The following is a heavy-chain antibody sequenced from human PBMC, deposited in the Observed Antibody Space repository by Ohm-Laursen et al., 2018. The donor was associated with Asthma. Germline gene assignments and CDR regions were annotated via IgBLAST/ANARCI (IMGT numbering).Heavy chain of an antibody. D-gene: IGHD6-13*01. V-gene: IGHV3-11*01. J-gene: IGHJ4*02. CDR3: AKGSSSWRGVDY. CDR2: ISSSGSTI. CDR1: GFTFSDYY. Sequence: GSLRLSCAASGFTFSDYYMSWIRQAPGKGLEWVSYISSSGSTIYYADSVKGRFTISRDNSKNSLYLQMNSLRTEDTALYYCAKGSSSWRGVDYWGQGTLVTVSS.